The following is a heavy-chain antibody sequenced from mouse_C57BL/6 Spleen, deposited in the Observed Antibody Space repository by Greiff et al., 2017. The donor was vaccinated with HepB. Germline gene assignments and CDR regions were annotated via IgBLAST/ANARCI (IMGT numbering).Heavy chain of an antibody. D-gene: IGHD2-4*01. CDR3: ANIYYDYESAMDY. J-gene: IGHJ4*01. CDR2: INPSSGYT. CDR1: GYTFTSYW. V-gene: IGHV1-7*01. Sequence: VKLMESGAELAKPGASVKLSCKASGYTFTSYWMHWVKQRPGQGLEWIGYINPSSGYTKYNQKFKDKATLTADKSSSTAYMQLSSLTYEDSAVYYCANIYYDYESAMDYWGQGTSVTVSS.